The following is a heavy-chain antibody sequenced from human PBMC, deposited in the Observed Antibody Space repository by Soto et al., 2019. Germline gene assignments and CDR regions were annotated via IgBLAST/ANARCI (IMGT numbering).Heavy chain of an antibody. CDR3: ASANYDILTGYEYYYYYGIDV. Sequence: ASVKVSCKASGYTFTGYYMHWVRQAPGQGLEWMGWINPNSGGTNYAQKFQGRVTMTRDTSISTAYMELSRLRSDDTAVYYCASANYDILTGYEYYYYYGIDVWGPGTTVTVSS. J-gene: IGHJ6*02. CDR1: GYTFTGYY. V-gene: IGHV1-2*02. D-gene: IGHD3-9*01. CDR2: INPNSGGT.